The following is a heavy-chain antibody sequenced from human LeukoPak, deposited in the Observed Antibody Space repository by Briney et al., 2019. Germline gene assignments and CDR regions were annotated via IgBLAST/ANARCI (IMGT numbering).Heavy chain of an antibody. V-gene: IGHV3-73*01. Sequence: GGSLRLSCAASGFTFSDSAMHWVRQASGKGLEWVGRIRSKANSYATAYAASVKGRFTISRDDSKNTAYLQMNSLKTEDTAVYYCTRTYYDILTGYRYFDYWGQGTLVTVSS. CDR3: TRTYYDILTGYRYFDY. CDR1: GFTFSDSA. CDR2: IRSKANSYAT. J-gene: IGHJ4*02. D-gene: IGHD3-9*01.